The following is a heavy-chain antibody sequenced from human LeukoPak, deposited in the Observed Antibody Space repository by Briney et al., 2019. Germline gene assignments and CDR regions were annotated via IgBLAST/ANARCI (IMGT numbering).Heavy chain of an antibody. J-gene: IGHJ4*02. V-gene: IGHV3-23*01. Sequence: PGGSLRLSCAASGFTFSNYAMSWVRQAPGKGLEWVSAISGGGGSTYFADSVRGRFTISRDNSKNTVYLQMNSLTGEDTAVYYCAKSLVAVAPTHFDYWGQGTLVSVSS. CDR3: AKSLVAVAPTHFDY. D-gene: IGHD2-15*01. CDR2: ISGGGGST. CDR1: GFTFSNYA.